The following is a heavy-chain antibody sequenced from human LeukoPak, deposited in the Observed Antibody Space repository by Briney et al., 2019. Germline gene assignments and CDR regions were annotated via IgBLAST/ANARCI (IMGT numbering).Heavy chain of an antibody. Sequence: SETLSLTCTVSGDSISSYYWSWIRQPPWKGLEWIGYIYYSGSTNYNPSLKSRVTISVDTSKNQFSLKLSSVTAADTAVCYCARVVSRYFYFDYWGQGTLVTVSS. J-gene: IGHJ4*02. CDR3: ARVVSRYFYFDY. V-gene: IGHV4-59*01. CDR1: GDSISSYY. CDR2: IYYSGST. D-gene: IGHD2-8*01.